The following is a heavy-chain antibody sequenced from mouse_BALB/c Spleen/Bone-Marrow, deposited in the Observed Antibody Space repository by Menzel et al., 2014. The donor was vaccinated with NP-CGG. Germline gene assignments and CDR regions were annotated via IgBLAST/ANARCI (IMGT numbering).Heavy chain of an antibody. CDR2: ISYSGST. D-gene: IGHD1-1*01. V-gene: IGHV3-2*02. J-gene: IGHJ3*01. Sequence: EVQLQQSGPGLVKPSQSLSLTCTVTGYSITSDYAWNWIRQFPGNKLEWMGYISYSGSTSYNPSLKSRISITRDTSKNQFFLQLNSVTTEDTATYYCAREGVYYGSFAYWGQGTLVTVSA. CDR3: AREGVYYGSFAY. CDR1: GYSITSDYA.